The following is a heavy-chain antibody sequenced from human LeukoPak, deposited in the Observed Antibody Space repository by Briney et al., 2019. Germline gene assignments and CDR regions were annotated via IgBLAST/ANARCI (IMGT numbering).Heavy chain of an antibody. CDR1: GYTFTSYY. CDR2: INPSDGST. Sequence: ASVNVSCKASGYTFTSYYMHWVRQAPGQGLEWMGIINPSDGSTSYAQKFQGRVTMTRDTSTSTVYMELSSLRSEDTAVYYCARDHEYYYGSGSYYPGGCDYWGQGTLVTVSS. CDR3: ARDHEYYYGSGSYYPGGCDY. V-gene: IGHV1-46*01. J-gene: IGHJ4*02. D-gene: IGHD3-10*01.